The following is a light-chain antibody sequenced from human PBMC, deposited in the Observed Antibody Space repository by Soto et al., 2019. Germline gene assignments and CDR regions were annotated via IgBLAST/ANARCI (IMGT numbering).Light chain of an antibody. CDR2: KAS. CDR1: QCISSW. Sequence: DIQMTQSPSTLSASVGDRVTITCRASQCISSWLAWYQQNPGKAPKLLIYKASSLESGVPSRFSGSGSGTEFTLTISCLQPDDFAAYYCQQYNSLGTFGQGTKVEIK. J-gene: IGKJ1*01. V-gene: IGKV1-5*03. CDR3: QQYNSLGT.